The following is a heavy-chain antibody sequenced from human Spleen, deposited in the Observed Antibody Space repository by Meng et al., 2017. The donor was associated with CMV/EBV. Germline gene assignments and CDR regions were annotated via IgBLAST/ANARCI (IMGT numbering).Heavy chain of an antibody. CDR2: IIPIVNMA. CDR3: ATGSGYYSPFDH. CDR1: GGIFSKYT. D-gene: IGHD3-22*01. V-gene: IGHV1-69*02. Sequence: TPYGGIFSKYTVNWVRQAPGQGLEWMGRIIPIVNMANNAQRFQGRVTIATDKSTDTAYMELSSLRSEDTAVYYCATGSGYYSPFDHWGPGTLVTVSS. J-gene: IGHJ4*02.